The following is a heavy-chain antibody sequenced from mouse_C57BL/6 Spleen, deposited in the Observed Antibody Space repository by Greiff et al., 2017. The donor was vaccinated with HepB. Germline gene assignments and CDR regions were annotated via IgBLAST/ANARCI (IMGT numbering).Heavy chain of an antibody. CDR3: AREHYGNNYYAMDY. CDR1: GYTFTSYW. J-gene: IGHJ4*01. D-gene: IGHD2-1*01. Sequence: QVQLQQPGAELVRPGSSVKLSCKASGYTFTSYWMHWVKQRPIQGLEWIGNIDPSDSETHYNQKFKDKATLTVDKSSSTAYMQLSSLTSEDSAVYYCAREHYGNNYYAMDYWGQGTSVTVSS. V-gene: IGHV1-52*01. CDR2: IDPSDSET.